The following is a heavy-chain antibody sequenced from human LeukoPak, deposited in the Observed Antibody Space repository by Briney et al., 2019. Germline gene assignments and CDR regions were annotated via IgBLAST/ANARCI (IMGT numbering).Heavy chain of an antibody. CDR2: ISSDGSST. CDR1: GFTFSSYW. CDR3: ARGTSSYDSSGYRVYYFDY. V-gene: IGHV3-74*01. Sequence: GGSLRLSCAASGFTFSSYWMHWVRQAPGKGLVWVSRISSDGSSTSYADSVKGRITISRDNAKNTLYLQMNSLRAEDTAVYYCARGTSSYDSSGYRVYYFDYWGQGTLVTVSS. J-gene: IGHJ4*02. D-gene: IGHD3-22*01.